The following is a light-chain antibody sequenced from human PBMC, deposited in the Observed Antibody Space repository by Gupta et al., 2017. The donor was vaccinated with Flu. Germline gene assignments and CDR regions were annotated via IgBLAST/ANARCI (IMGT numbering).Light chain of an antibody. CDR2: GKN. V-gene: IGLV3-19*01. Sequence: SSELTQDPAVSVALGQTVRITCQGDSLRNYYASWYQQKPGQAPVLVIFGKNNRPSGTPDRFSGSSSGNTASLTITGARAEDEADYYCNSRDSSGNHVVFGGGTKLTVL. J-gene: IGLJ2*01. CDR1: SLRNYY. CDR3: NSRDSSGNHVV.